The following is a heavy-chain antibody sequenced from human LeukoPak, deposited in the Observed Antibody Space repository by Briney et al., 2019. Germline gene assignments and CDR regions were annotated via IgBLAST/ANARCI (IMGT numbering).Heavy chain of an antibody. CDR1: GFTFSSYA. J-gene: IGHJ4*02. CDR2: ISGSGGST. CDR3: AKLMRSYNWNDFDY. V-gene: IGHV3-23*01. Sequence: GGSLRLSCAASGFTFSSYAMSGVRQAPGKGLEWVSAISGSGGSTYYADSVKGRFTISRDNSKNTLYLQMNSLRAEDTAVYYCAKLMRSYNWNDFDYWGQRTLVTVSS. D-gene: IGHD1-1*01.